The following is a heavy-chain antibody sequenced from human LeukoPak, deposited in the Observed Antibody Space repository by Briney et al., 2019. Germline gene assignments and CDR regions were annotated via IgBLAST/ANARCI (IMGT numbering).Heavy chain of an antibody. V-gene: IGHV3-66*01. D-gene: IGHD3-22*01. CDR1: GLTVSSDY. J-gene: IGHJ4*02. CDR2: IYSGGNT. CDR3: ARVPTYYYDSSGYYYDGDY. Sequence: GGSLRLSCAASGLTVSSDYMNWVRQAPGKGLEWVSVIYSGGNTFYADSVKGRFTISRDNSKNTLYLQMNSLRAEDTAVYYCARVPTYYYDSSGYYYDGDYWGQGTLVTVSS.